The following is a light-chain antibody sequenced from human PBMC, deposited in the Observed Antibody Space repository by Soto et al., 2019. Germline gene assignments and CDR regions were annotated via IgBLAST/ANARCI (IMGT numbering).Light chain of an antibody. V-gene: IGKV3-11*01. CDR2: DAS. CDR3: QQRSNWPYA. Sequence: EIVLTQSPATLSLSPGERATLSCRASQSVSSYLAWYQPKPGQAPRLLIYDASNRATSIPARFSGSGSGTDFTLTISSLEPADFEAYYCQQRSNWPYAFGQGTKLYIK. J-gene: IGKJ2*01. CDR1: QSVSSY.